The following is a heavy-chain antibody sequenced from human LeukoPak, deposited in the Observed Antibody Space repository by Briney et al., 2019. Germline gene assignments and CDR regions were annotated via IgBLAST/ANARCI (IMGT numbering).Heavy chain of an antibody. D-gene: IGHD3-10*01. J-gene: IGHJ5*02. V-gene: IGHV5-51*01. CDR1: GYTFTTYW. Sequence: GESLKISCKGSGYTFTTYWIGWVRQMPGKGLEWMGIIYPGDSDTRYSPSFQGQVTISVDESINTAYLQWRSLKASYTAIYYCARYGEFGELNWFDPWGQGTLVTVSS. CDR2: IYPGDSDT. CDR3: ARYGEFGELNWFDP.